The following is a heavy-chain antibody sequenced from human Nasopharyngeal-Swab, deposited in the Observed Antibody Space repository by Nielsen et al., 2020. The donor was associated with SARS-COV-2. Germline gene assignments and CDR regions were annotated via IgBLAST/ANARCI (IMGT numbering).Heavy chain of an antibody. CDR2: IYYSGGT. CDR3: ARVVAVAGTRRYFDY. Sequence: WIRQPPGKGLEWIGSIYYSGGTYYNPSLKSRVTISVDTPKNQFSLKLSSVTAADTAVYYCARVVAVAGTRRYFDYWGQGTLVTVSS. D-gene: IGHD6-19*01. V-gene: IGHV4-39*01. J-gene: IGHJ4*02.